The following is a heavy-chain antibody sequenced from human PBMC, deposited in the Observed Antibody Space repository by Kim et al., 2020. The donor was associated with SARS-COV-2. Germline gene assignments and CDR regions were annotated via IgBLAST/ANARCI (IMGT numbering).Heavy chain of an antibody. CDR1: GFTFSSYA. D-gene: IGHD3-3*01. Sequence: GGSLRLSCAASGFTFSSYAMHWVRQAPGKGLEWVAVISYDGSNKYYADSVKGRFTISRDNSKNTLYLQMNSLRAEDTAVYYCARDGAIFGVVIIGISGWFDPWGQGTLVTVSS. J-gene: IGHJ5*02. CDR2: ISYDGSNK. CDR3: ARDGAIFGVVIIGISGWFDP. V-gene: IGHV3-30-3*01.